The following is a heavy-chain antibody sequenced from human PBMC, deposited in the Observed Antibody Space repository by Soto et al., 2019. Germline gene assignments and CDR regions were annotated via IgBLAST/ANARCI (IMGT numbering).Heavy chain of an antibody. J-gene: IGHJ3*02. CDR3: ARHNNLVFYDAFDI. CDR1: GLSFSNYG. D-gene: IGHD1-20*01. Sequence: EVQLVESGGDLVQSGGSLRLSCAGSGLSFSNYGMNWVRQAQGKGLEWLSYISSSGRTIYYADSVMGRFTIPRDRAKNSLYLHMNSLRDGDTAVYYCARHNNLVFYDAFDIWGQGTMVTVSS. V-gene: IGHV3-48*02. CDR2: ISSSGRTI.